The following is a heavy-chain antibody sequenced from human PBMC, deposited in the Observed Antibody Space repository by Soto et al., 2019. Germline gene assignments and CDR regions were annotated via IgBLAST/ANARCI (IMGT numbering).Heavy chain of an antibody. V-gene: IGHV4-31*03. J-gene: IGHJ4*02. CDR3: ARDPILGYYDFWSGSFDY. CDR2: IYYSGST. D-gene: IGHD3-3*01. Sequence: SETLSLTCTVSGGSISSGGYYWSWIRQHPEKGLEWIGYIYYSGSTYYNPSLKSRVTISVDTSKNQFSLRLSSVTAADTAVYYCARDPILGYYDFWSGSFDYWGQGTLVTVSS. CDR1: GGSISSGGYY.